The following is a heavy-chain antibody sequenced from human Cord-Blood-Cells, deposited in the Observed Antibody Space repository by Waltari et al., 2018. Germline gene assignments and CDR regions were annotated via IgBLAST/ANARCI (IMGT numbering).Heavy chain of an antibody. J-gene: IGHJ6*03. CDR1: GGSISSYY. D-gene: IGHD3-3*01. CDR2: IYYRGST. V-gene: IGHV4-59*01. Sequence: QVQLQESGPGLVKPSETLSLTCTVSGGSISSYYWSWIRQPPGKGLEWIGYIYYRGSTNYNPSLKSRVTISVDTSKNQFSLKLSSVTAADTAVYYCARDARSDRYYYYYMDVWGKGTTVTVSS. CDR3: ARDARSDRYYYYYMDV.